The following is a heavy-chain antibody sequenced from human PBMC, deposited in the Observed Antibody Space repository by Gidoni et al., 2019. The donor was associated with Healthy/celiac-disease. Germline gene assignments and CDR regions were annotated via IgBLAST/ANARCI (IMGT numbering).Heavy chain of an antibody. Sequence: EVQLLESGGGLVQPGGSLRLSCAASGFTFSSYAMSWVRQAPGKGLEWVSAISGSGGSTYYADSVKGRFTISRDNSKNTLYLQMNSLRAEDTAVYYCAGGTTPSYWYFDLWGRGTLVTVSS. V-gene: IGHV3-23*01. CDR3: AGGTTPSYWYFDL. D-gene: IGHD4-17*01. CDR2: ISGSGGST. CDR1: GFTFSSYA. J-gene: IGHJ2*01.